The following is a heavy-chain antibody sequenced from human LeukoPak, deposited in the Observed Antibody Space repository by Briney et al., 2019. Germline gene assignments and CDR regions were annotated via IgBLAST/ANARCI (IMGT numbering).Heavy chain of an antibody. CDR2: ISAHNGNT. CDR1: GFTFTSYV. J-gene: IGHJ4*02. V-gene: IGHV1-18*01. Sequence: ASVKVSCKASGFTFTSYVFSWVRQAPGQGLEWMGWISAHNGNTKYAQRFQDRVTLTTDTSTSTAYMVLRSLRSDDTAVYYCARDQSLDYWGQGTLVTVSS. CDR3: ARDQSLDY.